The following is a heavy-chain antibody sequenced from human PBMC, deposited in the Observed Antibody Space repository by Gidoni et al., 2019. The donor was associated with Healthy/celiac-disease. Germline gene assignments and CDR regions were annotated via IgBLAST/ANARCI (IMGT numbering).Heavy chain of an antibody. V-gene: IGHV4-59*01. CDR1: GGSISSYY. CDR2: IYYSGST. CDR3: ARFQNLDYYYGMDV. J-gene: IGHJ6*02. Sequence: QVQLQESGPGLVKPSETLSLTCTVSGGSISSYYWSWIRQPPGKGLEWIGYIYYSGSTNYNPSLKSRVTISVDTSKNQFSLKLSSVTAADTAVYYCARFQNLDYYYGMDVWGQGTTVTVSS.